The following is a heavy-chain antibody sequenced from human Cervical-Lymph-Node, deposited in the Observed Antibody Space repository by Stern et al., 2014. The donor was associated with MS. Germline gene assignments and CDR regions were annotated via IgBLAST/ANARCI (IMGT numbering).Heavy chain of an antibody. V-gene: IGHV1-69*06. Sequence: QVQLMQSGADVKKPGSSVRVSCKASGGVSWLRQAPGQGLEWLGGILRTVGTTPYAPSFQGRLTITADTSANTTIMELSSLRSDDTAVYYCATGSGDNWFDPWGQGTLVSVSS. CDR2: ILRTVGTT. J-gene: IGHJ5*02. CDR1: GGV. D-gene: IGHD3-10*01. CDR3: ATGSGDNWFDP.